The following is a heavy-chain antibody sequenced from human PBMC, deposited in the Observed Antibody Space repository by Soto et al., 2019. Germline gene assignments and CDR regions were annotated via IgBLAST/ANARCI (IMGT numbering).Heavy chain of an antibody. J-gene: IGHJ5*02. CDR3: ARARATYGGNGHNWFDP. CDR1: GGSISSGGYY. V-gene: IGHV4-31*03. CDR2: IYYSGST. Sequence: PSETLSFTCTVSGGSISSGGYYWSWIRQHPGKGLEWIGYIYYSGSTYYNPSLKSRVTISVDTSKNQFSLKLSSVTAADTAVYYCARARATYGGNGHNWFDPWGQGTLVTVSS. D-gene: IGHD4-17*01.